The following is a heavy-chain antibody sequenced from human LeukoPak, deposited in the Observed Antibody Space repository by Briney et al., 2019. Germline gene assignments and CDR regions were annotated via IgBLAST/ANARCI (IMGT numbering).Heavy chain of an antibody. CDR1: GYTFTSYG. CDR2: ISAYSGDT. D-gene: IGHD4-17*01. Sequence: ASVKVSCKASGYTFTSYGISWVRQAPGQGLEWMGWISAYSGDTNYAQKFQGRATMTTDTSTSTAYMELRSLSSDDTAVYYCARDFDRNDYGESWTYYYDYGMDVWGRGTTVTVSS. CDR3: ARDFDRNDYGESWTYYYDYGMDV. J-gene: IGHJ6*02. V-gene: IGHV1-18*01.